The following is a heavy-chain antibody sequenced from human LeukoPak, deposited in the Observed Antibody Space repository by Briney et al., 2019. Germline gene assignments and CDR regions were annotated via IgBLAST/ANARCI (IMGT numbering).Heavy chain of an antibody. D-gene: IGHD4-17*01. Sequence: ASVKVSCKASGYTFTSYDINWVRQATGQGLEWMGWMNPNSGNTGYAQKFQGRVTMTRNTSISTAHMELSSLRSEDTAVYYCATDKAYGDLSFDYWGQGTLVTVSS. V-gene: IGHV1-8*01. J-gene: IGHJ4*02. CDR1: GYTFTSYD. CDR2: MNPNSGNT. CDR3: ATDKAYGDLSFDY.